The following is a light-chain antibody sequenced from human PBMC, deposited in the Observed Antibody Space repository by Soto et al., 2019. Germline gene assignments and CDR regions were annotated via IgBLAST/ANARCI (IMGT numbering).Light chain of an antibody. J-gene: IGLJ1*01. CDR3: AAWDESLNGYV. CDR2: SND. CDR1: SSNIRSYT. V-gene: IGLV1-44*01. Sequence: QSVLTQPPSASGTPGQRVTISCSGSSSNIRSYTVNWYKQLPGTAPKLLIYSNDRRPSRVPDRFSGSKSGTSASLAISGLQSEDEADYYCAAWDESLNGYVFGTGTKVTV.